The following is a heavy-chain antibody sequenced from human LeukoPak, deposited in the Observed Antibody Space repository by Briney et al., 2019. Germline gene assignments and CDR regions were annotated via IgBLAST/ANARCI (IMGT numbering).Heavy chain of an antibody. CDR3: SKDLSIGLGRWLQLCYNSALDY. CDR2: ISGSGGST. CDR1: GFTFSSYA. D-gene: IGHD5-24*01. Sequence: PGGSLRLSCAASGFTFSSYAMSWVRQAPGKGLEWVSAISGSGGSTYYADSVKGRFTISRDNSKNTLYLQMNSLRAEDTAVYYCSKDLSIGLGRWLQLCYNSALDYWAQRTLVSVSS. V-gene: IGHV3-23*01. J-gene: IGHJ4*02.